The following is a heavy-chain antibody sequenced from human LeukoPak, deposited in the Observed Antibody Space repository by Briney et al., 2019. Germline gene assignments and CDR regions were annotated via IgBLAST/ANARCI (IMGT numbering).Heavy chain of an antibody. CDR3: ANAQYCSSTSCSPPGGY. V-gene: IGHV3-23*01. D-gene: IGHD2-2*01. CDR1: GFTFSSYA. Sequence: PGGSLRLSCAASGFTFSSYAMSWVRQAPGKGLEWVSAISGSGDSTYYADSVKGRFTISRDNSKNTLYLQMNSLRAEDTAVYYCANAQYCSSTSCSPPGGYWGQGTLVTVSS. J-gene: IGHJ4*02. CDR2: ISGSGDST.